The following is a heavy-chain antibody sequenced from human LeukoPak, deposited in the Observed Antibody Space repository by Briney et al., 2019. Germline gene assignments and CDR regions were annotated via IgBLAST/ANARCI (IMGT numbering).Heavy chain of an antibody. V-gene: IGHV4-59*08. CDR1: GGSISSYY. CDR2: IYYSGST. Sequence: PSETLSLTCTVSGGSISSYYWSWIRQPPGKGLEWIGYIYYSGSTNYNPSLKSRVTISVDTSKNQFSLKLSSVTAADTAVYYCARLGHSSGWYPHVDYWGQGTLVTVSS. J-gene: IGHJ4*02. D-gene: IGHD6-19*01. CDR3: ARLGHSSGWYPHVDY.